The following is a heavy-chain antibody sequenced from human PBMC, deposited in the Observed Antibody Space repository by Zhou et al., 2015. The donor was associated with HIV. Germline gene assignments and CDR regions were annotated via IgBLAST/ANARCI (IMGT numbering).Heavy chain of an antibody. CDR2: IIPIFGTA. J-gene: IGHJ5*02. CDR1: GGTFSSYA. V-gene: IGHV1-69*01. Sequence: QVQLVQSGAEVKKPGSSVKVSCKASGGTFSSYAISWVRQAPGQGLEWMGGIIPIFGTANYAQKFQGRVTITADESTSTAYMELSSLRSEDTAVYYCARERAPIRRGPFPNWFRPLGPGNPGPPSPQ. CDR3: ARERAPIRRGPFPNWFRP.